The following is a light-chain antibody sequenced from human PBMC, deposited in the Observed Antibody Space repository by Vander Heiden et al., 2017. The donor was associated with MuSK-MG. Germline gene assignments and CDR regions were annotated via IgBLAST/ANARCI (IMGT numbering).Light chain of an antibody. CDR2: AVS. J-gene: IGKJ1*01. V-gene: IGKV1-39*01. Sequence: DIQVTQSPPSLSASIEDTITLTCRTSQSVNTYLNWYQPRPGKAPQLLIYAVSSLQTGVPSRFSGRGSGTDFTLTISGLQPEDVATYFCQQSYNIPWTFGAGTKVEV. CDR3: QQSYNIPWT. CDR1: QSVNTY.